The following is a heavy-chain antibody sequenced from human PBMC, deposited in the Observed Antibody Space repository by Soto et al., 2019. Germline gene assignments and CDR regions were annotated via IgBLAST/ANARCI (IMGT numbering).Heavy chain of an antibody. CDR1: GGTFSSYT. V-gene: IGHV1-69*02. J-gene: IGHJ6*02. CDR2: IIPILGIA. Sequence: QVQLVQSGAEVKKPGSSVKVSCKASGGTFSSYTISWVRQAPGQGLEWMGRIIPILGIANYAQKFQGRVTMTADKSTSTAYMELSSLRSEDTAVYYCARPAAGDGEGFYYYYYGMDVWGQGTTVTVSS. D-gene: IGHD6-13*01. CDR3: ARPAAGDGEGFYYYYYGMDV.